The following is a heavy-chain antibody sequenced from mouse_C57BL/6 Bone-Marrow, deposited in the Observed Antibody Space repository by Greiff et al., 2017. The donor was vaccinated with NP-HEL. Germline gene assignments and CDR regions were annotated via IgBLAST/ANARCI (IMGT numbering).Heavy chain of an antibody. CDR1: GYTFTSYW. Sequence: VQLQQPGAELVKPGASVKMSCKASGYTFTSYWITWVKQRPGQGLEWIGDIYPGSGSTNYNEKFESKATLTVDTSSSTAYMQLSSLTSEDSAVYYCARGPQLSYYAMDYWGQGTSVTVSS. CDR2: IYPGSGST. V-gene: IGHV1-55*01. CDR3: ARGPQLSYYAMDY. J-gene: IGHJ4*01. D-gene: IGHD1-1*02.